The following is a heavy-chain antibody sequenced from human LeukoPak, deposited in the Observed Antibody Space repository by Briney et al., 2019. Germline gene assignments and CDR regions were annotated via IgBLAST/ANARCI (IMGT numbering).Heavy chain of an antibody. CDR1: GFIFSSYG. D-gene: IGHD4-17*01. CDR3: ATYGDSRRRDWYFDL. CDR2: IWYDGSNK. Sequence: GGSLTLSCAASGFIFSSYGMHWVRQAPGKGLEWVAVIWYDGSNKFYADSVKGRFTISRDNSKNTLYLQMNSLRAEDTAVYYCATYGDSRRRDWYFDLWGRGTLVTVSS. J-gene: IGHJ2*01. V-gene: IGHV3-33*01.